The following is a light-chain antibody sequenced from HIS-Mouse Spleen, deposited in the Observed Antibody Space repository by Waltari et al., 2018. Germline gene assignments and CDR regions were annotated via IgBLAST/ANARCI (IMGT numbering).Light chain of an antibody. V-gene: IGKV3-11*01. Sequence: EIVLTQSPATLSLSPGARATLSCRPSQSVSSYLAWYQQNPGQAPRLLIYDASNRATGIPARFRGSGSGTDFTLTISSLGPEDFAVYYCQQRSNWPRTFGQGTKVEIK. J-gene: IGKJ1*01. CDR2: DAS. CDR3: QQRSNWPRT. CDR1: QSVSSY.